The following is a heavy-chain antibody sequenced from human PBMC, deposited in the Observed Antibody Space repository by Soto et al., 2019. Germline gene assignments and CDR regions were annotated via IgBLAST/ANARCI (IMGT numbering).Heavy chain of an antibody. CDR3: ARTDRDFYGLDV. J-gene: IGHJ6*02. Sequence: EVQLVESGGGLVQPGGSLRLSCEASGFTFRNYDMHWVRQGTGKGLEWVSGISAAGDPDYADSVEGRFTISRENAPNSFFLQMNSLRVGETAVYYCARTDRDFYGLDVWGQGTTVIVSS. CDR2: ISAAGDP. V-gene: IGHV3-13*05. CDR1: GFTFRNYD.